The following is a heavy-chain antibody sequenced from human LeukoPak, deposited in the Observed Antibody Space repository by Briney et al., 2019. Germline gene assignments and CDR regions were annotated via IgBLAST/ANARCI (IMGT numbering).Heavy chain of an antibody. V-gene: IGHV1-69*13. J-gene: IGHJ4*02. CDR1: GGTFSSYA. D-gene: IGHD2-2*01. CDR3: ARAGESPGRYCSSTSCYAGGLDY. Sequence: SVKVSCKASGGTFSSYAISWVRQAPGQGLEWMGGIIPIFGTANHAQKFQGRVTITADESTSTAYMELSSLRSEDTAVYYCARAGESPGRYCSSTSCYAGGLDYWGQGTLVTVSS. CDR2: IIPIFGTA.